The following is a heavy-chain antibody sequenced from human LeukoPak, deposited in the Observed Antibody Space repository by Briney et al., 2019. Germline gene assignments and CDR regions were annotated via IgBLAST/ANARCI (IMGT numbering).Heavy chain of an antibody. CDR1: GFTFSSYA. Sequence: GGSLRLSCAASGFTFSSYAMTWVRQAPGKGLEWVSAISGSGSTTYYADSVKGRFTISRDNSKNSLYLQMNSLRAEDTAVYYCARESGSGSYLYDYWGQGTLVTVSS. CDR2: ISGSGSTT. CDR3: ARESGSGSYLYDY. V-gene: IGHV3-23*01. J-gene: IGHJ4*02. D-gene: IGHD3-10*01.